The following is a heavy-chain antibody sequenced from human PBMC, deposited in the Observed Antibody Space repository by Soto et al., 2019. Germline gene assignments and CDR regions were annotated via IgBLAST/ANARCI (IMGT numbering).Heavy chain of an antibody. D-gene: IGHD6-13*01. CDR1: GGTFSNHA. Sequence: QVQLVQSGAEVKKPGSSVKVSCKASGGTFSNHAINWVRQAPGQGLEWMGRIIPIFTTTDYAQRFQGRVTSTADESTITAYMELSSLKHDDTAVYYCAREVAADGTFREDVFDIWGQGTMVTVSS. V-gene: IGHV1-69*12. CDR2: IIPIFTTT. CDR3: AREVAADGTFREDVFDI. J-gene: IGHJ3*02.